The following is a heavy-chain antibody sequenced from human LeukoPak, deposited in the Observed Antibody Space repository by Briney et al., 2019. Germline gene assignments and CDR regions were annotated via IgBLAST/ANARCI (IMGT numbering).Heavy chain of an antibody. CDR1: GYTFTSYG. CDR2: ISAYNGNT. J-gene: IGHJ6*02. D-gene: IGHD3-9*01. V-gene: IGHV1-18*04. Sequence: ASVKVSCKASGYTFTSYGISWVRQAPGQGLEWMGWISAYNGNTNYAQKLQGRVTMTTDTSTSTAYMELRSLRSDDTAVYYCARDNYDILTGYYLGLIDGMDVWGQGTTVTVSS. CDR3: ARDNYDILTGYYLGLIDGMDV.